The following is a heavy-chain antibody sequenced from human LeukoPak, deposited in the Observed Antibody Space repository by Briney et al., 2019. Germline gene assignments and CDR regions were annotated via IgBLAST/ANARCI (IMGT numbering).Heavy chain of an antibody. V-gene: IGHV4-4*09. CDR3: ARHASGGTYPLDV. CDR2: SSTSGDT. Sequence: SETPSLTCAVSGGSITSNYWSWVRQPPGKGLEWIAYSSTSGDTVYNPSLKSRFTISIDTSKNQFSLKLASVTAADTAVYYCARHASGGTYPLDVWGKGTTVTVSS. CDR1: GGSITSNY. J-gene: IGHJ6*04. D-gene: IGHD1-26*01.